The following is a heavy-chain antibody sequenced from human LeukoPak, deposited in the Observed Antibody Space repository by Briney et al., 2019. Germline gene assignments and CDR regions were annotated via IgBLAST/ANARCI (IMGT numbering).Heavy chain of an antibody. D-gene: IGHD3-3*01. Sequence: ASVKVSCXASGYTFTGYYMHWVRRAPGQGLEWMGWINPNSGGTNYAQKFQGRVTMTRDTSISTAYMELSRLRSGDTAVYYCARVRISRFLEWSPSRSFDIWGQGTMVTVSS. CDR1: GYTFTGYY. CDR3: ARVRISRFLEWSPSRSFDI. V-gene: IGHV1-2*02. J-gene: IGHJ3*02. CDR2: INPNSGGT.